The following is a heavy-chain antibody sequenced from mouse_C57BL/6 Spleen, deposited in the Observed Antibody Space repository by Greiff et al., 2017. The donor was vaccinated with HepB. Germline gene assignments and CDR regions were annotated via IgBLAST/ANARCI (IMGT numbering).Heavy chain of an antibody. Sequence: EVMLVESGGGLVKPGGSLKLSCAASGFTFSSYTMSWVRQTPEKRLEWVATISGGGGNTYYPDSVKGRFTISRDNAKNTLYLQMSSLRSEDTALYYCARHQANWDLFDYWGQGTTLTVSS. CDR3: ARHQANWDLFDY. CDR1: GFTFSSYT. D-gene: IGHD4-1*01. J-gene: IGHJ2*01. V-gene: IGHV5-9*01. CDR2: ISGGGGNT.